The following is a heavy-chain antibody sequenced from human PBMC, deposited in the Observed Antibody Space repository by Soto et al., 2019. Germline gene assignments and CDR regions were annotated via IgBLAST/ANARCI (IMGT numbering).Heavy chain of an antibody. CDR3: ARSYDFWSGYYRWFDP. CDR2: IYYSGST. V-gene: IGHV4-59*01. J-gene: IGHJ5*02. CDR1: GGSISSYY. D-gene: IGHD3-3*01. Sequence: SETLSLTCTVSGGSISSYYWSWIRQPPGKGLEWIGYIYYSGSTNYNPSLKSRVTISVDTSKNQFSLKLSSVTAADTAVYYCARSYDFWSGYYRWFDPWGQGTLVTVSS.